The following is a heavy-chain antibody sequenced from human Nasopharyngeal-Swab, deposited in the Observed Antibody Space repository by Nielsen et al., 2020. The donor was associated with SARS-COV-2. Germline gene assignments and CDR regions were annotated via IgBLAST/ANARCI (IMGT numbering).Heavy chain of an antibody. CDR1: GFTLSNFV. V-gene: IGHV3-74*01. CDR2: IPTDDNPT. D-gene: IGHD2-2*01. CDR3: ARDLGGGYCTTTNCPGS. J-gene: IGHJ1*01. Sequence: GGSLRLSCVASGFTLSNFVMHWVRQVPGEGLVWVSRIPTDDNPTTYADSVKGRFSISRDSSTNTLYLQMNNVRAEDTAVYYCARDLGGGYCTTTNCPGSWGQGTLVTVSS.